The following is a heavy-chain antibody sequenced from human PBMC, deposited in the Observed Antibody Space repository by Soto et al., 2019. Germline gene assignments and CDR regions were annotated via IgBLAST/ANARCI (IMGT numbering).Heavy chain of an antibody. CDR2: ISYDGSNK. CDR3: AREPKGMGSGSYYNWRLSYYYYYGMDV. V-gene: IGHV3-30-3*01. J-gene: IGHJ6*02. Sequence: QVQLVESGGGVVQPGRSLRLSCAASGFTFSSYAMHWVRQAPGKGLEWVAVISYDGSNKYYADSVKGRFTISRDNSKNSLYLQMNSLRAEDTAVYYCAREPKGMGSGSYYNWRLSYYYYYGMDVWGQGTTVTVSS. CDR1: GFTFSSYA. D-gene: IGHD3-10*01.